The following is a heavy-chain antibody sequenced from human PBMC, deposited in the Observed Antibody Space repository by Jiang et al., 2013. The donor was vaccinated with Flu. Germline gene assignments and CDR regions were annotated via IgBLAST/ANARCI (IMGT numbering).Heavy chain of an antibody. CDR2: IYYSGST. V-gene: IGHV4-59*08. Sequence: GPGLVKPSETLSLTCTVSGGSISSYYWSWIRQPPGKGLEWIGYIYYSGSTNYNPSLKSRVTISVDTSKNQFSLKLSSVTAADMAVYYCARQENGYGYFDYWGQGTLVTVSS. D-gene: IGHD5-18*01. CDR1: GGSISSYY. CDR3: ARQENGYGYFDY. J-gene: IGHJ4*02.